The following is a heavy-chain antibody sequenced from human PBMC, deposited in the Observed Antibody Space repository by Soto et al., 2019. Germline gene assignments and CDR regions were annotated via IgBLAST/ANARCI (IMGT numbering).Heavy chain of an antibody. CDR2: IWYDGSNK. Sequence: PGGSLRLSCAASGFTFSSYGMHWVRQAPCKGLEWVAVIWYDGSNKYYADSVKGRFTISRDNSKNTLYLQMNRLSAADTAVYFCARDLYSYGFGTIDCWGQGSWVTVSS. CDR1: GFTFSSYG. D-gene: IGHD5-18*01. V-gene: IGHV3-33*01. J-gene: IGHJ4*02. CDR3: ARDLYSYGFGTIDC.